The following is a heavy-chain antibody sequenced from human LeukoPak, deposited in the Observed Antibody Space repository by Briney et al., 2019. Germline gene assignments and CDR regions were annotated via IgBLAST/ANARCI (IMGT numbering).Heavy chain of an antibody. CDR1: GFTFTNTW. Sequence: GGSLRLSCEASGFTFTNTWMTWVRRAPGKGLEWVGRIFRNSDTMETEYGTPVKGRFSISRDDSKNTLYLQMNSPTAEDTAIYYCGAYTFGFGGDCWGQGTPVTVSS. D-gene: IGHD3-16*01. CDR3: GAYTFGFGGDC. V-gene: IGHV3-15*01. J-gene: IGHJ4*02. CDR2: IFRNSDTMET.